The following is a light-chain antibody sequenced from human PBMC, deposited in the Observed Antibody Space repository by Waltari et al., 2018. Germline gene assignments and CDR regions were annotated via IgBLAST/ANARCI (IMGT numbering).Light chain of an antibody. Sequence: QSALTPPPSASGSPGQSVTISCTGTSRDGGGYNYVSWYLQHPGKAPKLMIYEVSKRPSGVPDRFSGSKSGNTASLTVSGLQSEDEADYYCSSYAGSNNLVFGGGTKLTVL. V-gene: IGLV2-8*01. CDR3: SSYAGSNNLV. J-gene: IGLJ2*01. CDR2: EVS. CDR1: SRDGGGYNY.